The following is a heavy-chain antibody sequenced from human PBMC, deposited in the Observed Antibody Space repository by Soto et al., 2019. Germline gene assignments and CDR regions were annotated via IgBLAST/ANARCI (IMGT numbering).Heavy chain of an antibody. Sequence: SETLSLTCTVSGGSISSGGYYWSWIRQHPGKGLEWIGYIYYSGSTYYNPSLKSRVTISVDTSKNQFSLKLSSVTAADTAVYYCARGFGWDIVVVPAAVDIRGQGTMVTVSS. J-gene: IGHJ3*02. V-gene: IGHV4-31*03. D-gene: IGHD2-2*01. CDR2: IYYSGST. CDR1: GGSISSGGYY. CDR3: ARGFGWDIVVVPAAVDI.